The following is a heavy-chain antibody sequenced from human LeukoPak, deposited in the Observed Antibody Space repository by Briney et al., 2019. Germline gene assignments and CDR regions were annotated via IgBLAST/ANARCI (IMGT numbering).Heavy chain of an antibody. CDR2: MNPNSGNT. CDR3: ARENEAAAWIGYWFDP. CDR1: GYTFTSYA. J-gene: IGHJ5*02. V-gene: IGHV1-8*02. Sequence: ASVKVSCKASGYTFTSYAFRWVRQSPGQGLEWMGWMNPNSGNTGYAQKFQGRVTMTRNTSISTAYMELSSLRSEDTAVYYCARENEAAAWIGYWFDPWGQGTLVTVSS. D-gene: IGHD6-13*01.